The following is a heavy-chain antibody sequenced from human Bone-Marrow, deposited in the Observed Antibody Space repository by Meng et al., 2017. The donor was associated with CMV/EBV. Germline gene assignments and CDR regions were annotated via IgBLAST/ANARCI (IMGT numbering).Heavy chain of an antibody. V-gene: IGHV4-59*01. CDR2: FYYSGST. CDR3: ASQAAATIAGFDY. D-gene: IGHD6-13*01. J-gene: IGHJ4*02. CDR1: GGSISSYY. Sequence: SETLSLTCTVSGGSISSYYWSWIRQPPGKGLEWIGYFYYSGSTNYNPSLKSRVTISVDTSKNLSSLRLSSVTAADTAVYYCASQAAATIAGFDYWGQGTLVTVSS.